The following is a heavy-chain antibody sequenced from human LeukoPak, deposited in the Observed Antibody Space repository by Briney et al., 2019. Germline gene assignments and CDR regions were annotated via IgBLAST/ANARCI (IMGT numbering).Heavy chain of an antibody. D-gene: IGHD3-10*01. CDR1: GFTFSNYA. Sequence: GGSLRLSCAASGFTFSNYAMMWVRQAPSKRLEWVSSITGSGDGTYYADSVRGRFTISRDNSENTLYLQLNSLRAEDTAVYFCVKGFVHPTYYFDYWGQGTLVTVSS. CDR3: VKGFVHPTYYFDY. J-gene: IGHJ4*02. CDR2: ITGSGDGT. V-gene: IGHV3-23*01.